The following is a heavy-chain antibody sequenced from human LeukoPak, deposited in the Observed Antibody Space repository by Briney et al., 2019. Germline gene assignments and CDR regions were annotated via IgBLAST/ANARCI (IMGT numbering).Heavy chain of an antibody. CDR3: ARHTGGWGSFDY. V-gene: IGHV4-59*08. D-gene: IGHD7-27*01. J-gene: IGHJ4*02. CDR2: IYYSGST. CDR1: GGSISSYY. Sequence: SETLSLTCTVSGGSISSYYWSWLRQPPGKGLEWIGYIYYSGSTNYNPSLKSRVTISVDTSKNQFSLKLSSVTAADTAVYYCARHTGGWGSFDYWGQGTLVTVSS.